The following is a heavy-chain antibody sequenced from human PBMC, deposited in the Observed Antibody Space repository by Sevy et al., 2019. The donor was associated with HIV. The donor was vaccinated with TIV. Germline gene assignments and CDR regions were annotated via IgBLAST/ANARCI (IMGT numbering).Heavy chain of an antibody. J-gene: IGHJ4*02. Sequence: GESLKISCAASGFTFSKYSMSWVRQPPGKGLEWVSTLSFGCGEINHADSVKGRFTISRDNSKNSLYLQMNNLRAEDTDVYYCAREGCTKPHDYWGQGTLVTVSS. V-gene: IGHV3-23*01. CDR2: LSFGCGEI. CDR3: AREGCTKPHDY. CDR1: GFTFSKYS. D-gene: IGHD2-8*01.